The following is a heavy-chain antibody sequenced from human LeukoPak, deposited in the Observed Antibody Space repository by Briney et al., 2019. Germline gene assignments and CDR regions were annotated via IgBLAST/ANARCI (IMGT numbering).Heavy chain of an antibody. J-gene: IGHJ4*02. CDR1: GFTFNRYA. D-gene: IGHD2-15*01. V-gene: IGHV3-23*01. CDR2: MSGSGGST. Sequence: PGGSLRLFCAASGFTFNRYAMSWLRQAPGKGLEWVSAMSGSGGSTYYADSVKGRFTISRDKSKNTVSLQMNSPRAEDAAVYYCAKDRGLRLAPTPYFDFWGQGTLVTVSS. CDR3: AKDRGLRLAPTPYFDF.